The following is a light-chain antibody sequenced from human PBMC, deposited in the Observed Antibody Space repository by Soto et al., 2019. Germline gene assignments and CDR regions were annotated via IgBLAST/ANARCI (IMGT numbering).Light chain of an antibody. CDR1: RTDGDGHDY. J-gene: IGLJ1*01. CDR3: TSYTASSPFYV. Sequence: QSYLTQPASVSGSPGQSIAISCIGVRTDGDGHDYVSWYQQHPGQAPQLIIYDVYNRPSGVSDRFSGSKSGNTASLVISGLKAEAQADYFCTSYTASSPFYVFGAGTKLTVL. CDR2: DVY. V-gene: IGLV2-14*03.